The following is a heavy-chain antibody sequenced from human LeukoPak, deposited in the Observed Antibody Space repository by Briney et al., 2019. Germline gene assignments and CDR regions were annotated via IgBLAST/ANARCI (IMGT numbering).Heavy chain of an antibody. D-gene: IGHD6-13*01. J-gene: IGHJ5*02. Sequence: GGSLRLSCAASGFTFDDYAMHWVRQAPGKGLEWVSGISWNSGSIGYADSVKGRFTISRDNAKNSLYLQMNSPRAEDMALYYCAKGYSSSWYGWFDPWGQGTLVTVSS. CDR1: GFTFDDYA. CDR3: AKGYSSSWYGWFDP. CDR2: ISWNSGSI. V-gene: IGHV3-9*03.